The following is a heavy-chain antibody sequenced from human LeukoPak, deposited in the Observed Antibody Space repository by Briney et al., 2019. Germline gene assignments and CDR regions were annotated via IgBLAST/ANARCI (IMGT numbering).Heavy chain of an antibody. CDR2: IYYSGST. V-gene: IGHV4-31*03. J-gene: IGHJ6*02. Sequence: PSQTLSLTCTVSGGSISSGGYYWSWIRQHPGKGLEWIGYIYYSGSTYYNPSLKSRVTMSVDTSKNQFSLKLSSVTAADTAVYYCVKGGPPGGMDVWGQGTTVTVSS. D-gene: IGHD3-16*01. CDR3: VKGGPPGGMDV. CDR1: GGSISSGGYY.